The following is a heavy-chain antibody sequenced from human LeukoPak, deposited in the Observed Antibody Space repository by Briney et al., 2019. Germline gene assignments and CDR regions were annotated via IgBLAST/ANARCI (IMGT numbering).Heavy chain of an antibody. D-gene: IGHD6-19*01. J-gene: IGHJ5*02. V-gene: IGHV4-59*12. Sequence: PSETLSLTCTVSGGSISSYYWSWIRQPPGKGLEWIGYIYYSGSTNYNPSLKSRVTISVDTSKNQFSLQLNSVTPEDTAVYYCARETLYSSGWYSFNWFDPWGQGTLVTVSS. CDR3: ARETLYSSGWYSFNWFDP. CDR2: IYYSGST. CDR1: GGSISSYY.